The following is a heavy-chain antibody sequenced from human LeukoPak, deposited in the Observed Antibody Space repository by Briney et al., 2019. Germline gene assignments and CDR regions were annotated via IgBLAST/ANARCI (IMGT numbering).Heavy chain of an antibody. CDR3: ARLPSDDFWSGYYFKGHFDH. J-gene: IGHJ4*02. Sequence: ASVKLSCNASRYTVSSYGASWVRQSPGHGVEGMGWSSTYNGNTKYAQKFQVRLTMTTDTSTTTAYMELRSLRSDDTAVYYCARLPSDDFWSGYYFKGHFDHWGQGTPVTVSS. CDR1: RYTVSSYG. V-gene: IGHV1-18*01. CDR2: SSTYNGNT. D-gene: IGHD3-3*01.